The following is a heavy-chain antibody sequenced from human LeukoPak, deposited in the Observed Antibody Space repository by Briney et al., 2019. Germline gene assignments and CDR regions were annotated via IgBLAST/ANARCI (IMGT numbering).Heavy chain of an antibody. D-gene: IGHD2-8*01. CDR1: GFTFGTYW. V-gene: IGHV3-7*05. Sequence: PGGSLRLSCAASGFTFGTYWMSWVRQAPGKGLEWVANIKQDESQKYYVDSVKGRFAISRDNAKNSLYLQMNILRAEDAAVYYCARNSGMWPNVFFDYWGQGTLVTVSP. J-gene: IGHJ4*02. CDR2: IKQDESQK. CDR3: ARNSGMWPNVFFDY.